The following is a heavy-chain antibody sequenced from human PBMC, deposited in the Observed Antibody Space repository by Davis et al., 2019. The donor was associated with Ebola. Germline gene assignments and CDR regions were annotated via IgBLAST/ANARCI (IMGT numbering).Heavy chain of an antibody. D-gene: IGHD6-19*01. CDR2: FDPEDGEP. J-gene: IGHJ4*02. CDR3: ARATFAYNSGWYADY. V-gene: IGHV1-24*01. CDR1: DYTLREIS. Sequence: AASVKVSCKVSDYTLREISMHWVRQAPGIGLEWMGSFDPEDGEPIYAQKFQGRVTITTDTSASTAYLDLSSLRSDDTAVFYCARATFAYNSGWYADYWGQGTLVTVSS.